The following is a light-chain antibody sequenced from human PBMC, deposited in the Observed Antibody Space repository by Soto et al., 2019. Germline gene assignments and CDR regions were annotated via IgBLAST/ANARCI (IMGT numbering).Light chain of an antibody. J-gene: IGKJ1*01. CDR1: QGISSY. V-gene: IGKV1-9*01. CDR3: QGLNSYPWT. CDR2: AAS. Sequence: IRLTLYPPVLTSSVGDIVTITCRASQGISSYLAWYQQKPGKAPKLLIYAASTLQSGVPSRFSGSGSGTEFTLTIMSLQPEDFATYNYQGLNSYPWTFGQGTKVDI.